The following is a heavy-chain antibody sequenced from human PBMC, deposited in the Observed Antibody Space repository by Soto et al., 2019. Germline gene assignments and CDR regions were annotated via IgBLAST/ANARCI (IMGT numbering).Heavy chain of an antibody. CDR3: ARGPRGSGSHLVERAFEI. V-gene: IGHV4-4*02. D-gene: IGHD3-10*01. CDR1: SGSISSSNW. Sequence: SETLSLTCAVSSGSISSSNWWSWVRQPPGKGLEWIGEIYHSGSTNYNPSLKSRVTISVDKSKNQFSLKLSSVTAADTAVYYCARGPRGSGSHLVERAFEIWGQGTMVTVSS. J-gene: IGHJ3*02. CDR2: IYHSGST.